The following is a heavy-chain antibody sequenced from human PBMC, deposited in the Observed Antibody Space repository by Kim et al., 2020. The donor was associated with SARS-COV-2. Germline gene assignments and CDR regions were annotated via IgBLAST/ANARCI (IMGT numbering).Heavy chain of an antibody. D-gene: IGHD3-10*01. V-gene: IGHV4-59*08. CDR2: IYYSGST. Sequence: SETLSLTCTVSGGSISSYYWSWIRQPPGKGLEWIGYIYYSGSTNYNPSLKSRVTISVDTSKNQFSLKLSSVTAADTAVYYCARTMVRGVISDAFDIWGQGTMVTVSS. J-gene: IGHJ3*02. CDR1: GGSISSYY. CDR3: ARTMVRGVISDAFDI.